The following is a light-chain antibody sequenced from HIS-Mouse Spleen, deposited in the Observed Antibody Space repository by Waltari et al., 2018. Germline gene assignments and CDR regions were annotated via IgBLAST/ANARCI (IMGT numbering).Light chain of an antibody. CDR2: KAS. V-gene: IGKV1-5*03. Sequence: DIQMTQSPSTLSASVGDRVPITCRASQSISSWLAWYQQKPGKAPKLLIYKASSLESGVPSRFSGSGSGTEFTLTISRLQPDDFATYYCQQYNSYSYTFGQGTKLEIK. J-gene: IGKJ2*01. CDR3: QQYNSYSYT. CDR1: QSISSW.